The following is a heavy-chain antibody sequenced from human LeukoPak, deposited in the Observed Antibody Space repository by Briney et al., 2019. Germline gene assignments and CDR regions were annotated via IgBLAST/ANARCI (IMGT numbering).Heavy chain of an antibody. CDR1: GFTFSTYA. Sequence: PGGSLRLSCAASGFTFSTYAMSWVCQAPGKGLEWVSTISGNGGTTYYADSVKGRFTISRDNSKNTLYLQMNSLRVEDTAVYYCAKPPPDSSSWLFDYWGQGTLVTVSS. CDR2: ISGNGGTT. J-gene: IGHJ4*02. V-gene: IGHV3-23*01. D-gene: IGHD6-13*01. CDR3: AKPPPDSSSWLFDY.